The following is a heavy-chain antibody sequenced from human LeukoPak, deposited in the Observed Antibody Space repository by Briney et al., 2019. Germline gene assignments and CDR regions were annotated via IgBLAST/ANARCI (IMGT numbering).Heavy chain of an antibody. Sequence: ASVKVSCKASGYTFTSYGISWVRQAPGQRLEWMGWISAYNGNTNYAQKLQGRVTMTTDTSTSTAYMELRNLRSDDTAVYYCARVDRYSGSTDAFDIWGQGTMVTVSS. D-gene: IGHD5-12*01. CDR1: GYTFTSYG. CDR2: ISAYNGNT. V-gene: IGHV1-18*01. CDR3: ARVDRYSGSTDAFDI. J-gene: IGHJ3*02.